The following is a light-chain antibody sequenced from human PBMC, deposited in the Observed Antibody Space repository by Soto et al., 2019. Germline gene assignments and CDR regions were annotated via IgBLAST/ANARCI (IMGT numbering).Light chain of an antibody. CDR2: GAS. V-gene: IGKV3-15*01. J-gene: IGKJ2*01. CDR3: QQYNNWPYT. CDR1: QRVSRN. Sequence: EIVMTQSPATLSVSPGERVTLSCRASQRVSRNFAWYRQKPGPAPTLLIYGASTRATGIPARFSGSGSGTEFTLTISSLQSEDFAIYYCQQYNNWPYTFGRGTKLEIK.